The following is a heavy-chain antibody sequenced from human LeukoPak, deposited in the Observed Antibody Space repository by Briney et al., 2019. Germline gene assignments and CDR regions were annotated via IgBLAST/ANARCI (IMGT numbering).Heavy chain of an antibody. D-gene: IGHD3-22*01. J-gene: IGHJ6*03. CDR2: IYYSGST. CDR3: TRGSIANYYMDV. V-gene: IGHV4-59*01. CDR1: GGSISSYY. Sequence: SETLSLTCTVSGGSISSYYWGWLRQPPGKGLEWIGNIYYSGSTNYNPSLKSRVTISVDTSKNQFSLKLSSVTAADTAVYYCTRGSIANYYMDVWGKGTTVTISS.